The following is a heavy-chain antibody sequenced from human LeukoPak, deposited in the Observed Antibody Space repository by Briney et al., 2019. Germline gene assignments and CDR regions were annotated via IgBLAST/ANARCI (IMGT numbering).Heavy chain of an antibody. Sequence: PSETLSLTCTVSGGSISNYYWSRIRQPPGKGLEWIGDIYDSGSTRYNTSLESRVTISVDTSKNQFSLKLSSVTAADTAVYYCAKGGSTNFYYGDVWGQGTTVTVSS. CDR3: AKGGSTNFYYGDV. V-gene: IGHV4-59*01. J-gene: IGHJ6*02. D-gene: IGHD2/OR15-2a*01. CDR2: IYDSGST. CDR1: GGSISNYY.